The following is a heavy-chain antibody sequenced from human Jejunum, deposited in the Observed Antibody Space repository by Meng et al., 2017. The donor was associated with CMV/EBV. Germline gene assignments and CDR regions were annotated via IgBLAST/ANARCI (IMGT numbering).Heavy chain of an antibody. D-gene: IGHD3-16*02. V-gene: IGHV4-30-4*01. CDR1: IGRGACY. CDR2: ISYGGST. J-gene: IGHJ4*02. CDR3: ARDSDYVWGSYRYRYLDY. Sequence: IGRGACYWSEIRGPPGKGLEWIEHISYGGSTYYNPYLQSRLTISVDTSNSQFSLRLSSVTAAGTAVYYCARDSDYVWGSYRYRYLDYWGQGTLVTVSS.